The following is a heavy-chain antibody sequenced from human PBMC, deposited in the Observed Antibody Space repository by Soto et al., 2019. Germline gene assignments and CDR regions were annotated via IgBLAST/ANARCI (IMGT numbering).Heavy chain of an antibody. J-gene: IGHJ6*02. D-gene: IGHD1-1*01. V-gene: IGHV1-8*01. CDR1: GYTFTSYD. CDR3: ARERTGTTSMDV. Sequence: QVQLVQSGTEVKKPGASVKVSCKASGYTFTSYDINWVRQATGQGLEWMGWMNPNSGNTGYAQKFQGRVTMTRNTSISTASMALSSLKSEDTAVYYCARERTGTTSMDVWGQGTTVTVSS. CDR2: MNPNSGNT.